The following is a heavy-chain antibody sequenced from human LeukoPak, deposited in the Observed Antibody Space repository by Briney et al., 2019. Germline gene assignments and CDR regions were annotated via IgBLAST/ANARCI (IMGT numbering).Heavy chain of an antibody. CDR1: GFTFSTYA. V-gene: IGHV3-30-3*01. Sequence: PGGSLRLSCAASGFTFSTYAIHWVRQGPGKGLEWVAVISYHGSNKYYADSVKGRFTISRDNSKNTVYLQMNSLRAEDTAVYYCAREEGYIGTYSVDYWGQGTLVTVSS. D-gene: IGHD1-26*01. CDR3: AREEGYIGTYSVDY. CDR2: ISYHGSNK. J-gene: IGHJ4*02.